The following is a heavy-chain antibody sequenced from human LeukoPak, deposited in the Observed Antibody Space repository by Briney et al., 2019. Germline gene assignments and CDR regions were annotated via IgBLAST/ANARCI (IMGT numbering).Heavy chain of an antibody. D-gene: IGHD3-10*01. CDR2: IYYSGST. CDR1: GGSISSSSYY. CDR3: ARGGGGSGSYYNWFDP. V-gene: IGHV4-39*07. J-gene: IGHJ5*02. Sequence: ASETLSLTCTVSGGSISSSSYYWGWIRQPPGKGLEWIGSIYYSGSTYYNPSLKSRVTISVDTSKNQFSLKLSSVTAADTAVYYCARGGGGSGSYYNWFDPWGQGTLVTVSS.